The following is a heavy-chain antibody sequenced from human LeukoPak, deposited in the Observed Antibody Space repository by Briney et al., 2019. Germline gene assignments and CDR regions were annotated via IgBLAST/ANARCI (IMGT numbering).Heavy chain of an antibody. Sequence: ASVKVSCKASGYTFTSYYMHWVRQAPGQGLEWMGIINPSGGSTSYAQKFQGRVTMTRDTSTSTVYMELSSLRSEDTAVYYCAPESGGYHDSSGAFDYWGQGTLVTVSS. CDR1: GYTFTSYY. V-gene: IGHV1-46*01. D-gene: IGHD3-22*01. J-gene: IGHJ4*02. CDR3: APESGGYHDSSGAFDY. CDR2: INPSGGST.